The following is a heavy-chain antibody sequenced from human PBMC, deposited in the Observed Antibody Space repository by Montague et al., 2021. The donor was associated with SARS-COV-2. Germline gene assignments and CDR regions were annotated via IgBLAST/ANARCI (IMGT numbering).Heavy chain of an antibody. Sequence: TLSLTCTVSGGSISSGGYYWSWIRQHPGKVLEWIGYIYYSGSTYYNPSLKSRVTISVDTSKNQFSLKLSSVTSADTAVYYCARLTAGYCSGGSCYWGTGFDYWGQGTLVTVSS. D-gene: IGHD2-15*01. V-gene: IGHV4-31*03. CDR1: GGSISSGGYY. J-gene: IGHJ4*02. CDR3: ARLTAGYCSGGSCYWGTGFDY. CDR2: IYYSGST.